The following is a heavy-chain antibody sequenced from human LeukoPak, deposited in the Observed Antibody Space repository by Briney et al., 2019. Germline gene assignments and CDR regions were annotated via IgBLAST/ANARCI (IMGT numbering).Heavy chain of an antibody. CDR1: AGSFSGYY. Sequence: SETLSLTCAVYAGSFSGYYWSWIRQPPGKGLEWIGEINHSGSTNYNPSLKSRVTISVDTSKNQFSLKLSSVTAADTAVYYCARFAVDCSSTSCYYFFFSPWGQGTLVTVSS. V-gene: IGHV4-34*01. J-gene: IGHJ5*02. CDR3: ARFAVDCSSTSCYYFFFSP. D-gene: IGHD2-2*01. CDR2: INHSGST.